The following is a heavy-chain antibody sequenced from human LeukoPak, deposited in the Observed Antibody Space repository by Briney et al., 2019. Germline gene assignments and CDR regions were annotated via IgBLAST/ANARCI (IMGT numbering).Heavy chain of an antibody. D-gene: IGHD1-26*01. J-gene: IGHJ4*02. CDR2: ISSSSSTI. CDR1: GFTFSNYY. V-gene: IGHV3-48*04. CDR3: ATGLMGGTYSDDY. Sequence: GGSLRLSCAASGFTFSNYYMNWVRQAPGKGLEWVSYISSSSSTIYYADSVKGRFTISRDNAKNSLYLQMSSLRAEDTAVYYCATGLMGGTYSDDYWGQGTLVTVSS.